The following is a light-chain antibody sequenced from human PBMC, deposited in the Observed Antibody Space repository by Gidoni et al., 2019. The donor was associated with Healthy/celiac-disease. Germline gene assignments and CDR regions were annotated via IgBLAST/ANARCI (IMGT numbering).Light chain of an antibody. CDR1: SLRSYY. V-gene: IGLV3-19*01. J-gene: IGLJ1*01. CDR3: NSRDSSSNHCV. CDR2: GKN. Sequence: SSELTQDPSVSVALGQTVRITCQGDSLRSYYASWYQQKPGQAPVLVIYGKNNRPSGIPDRFSGSSSGNTASLTITGAQAEDEADYYCNSRDSSSNHCVFGTGTKVTVL.